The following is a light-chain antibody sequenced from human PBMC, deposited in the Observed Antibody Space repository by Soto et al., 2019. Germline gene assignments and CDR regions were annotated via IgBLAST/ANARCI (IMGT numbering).Light chain of an antibody. Sequence: DIQMTQSPSTLSASVVERGTITCRASQTISSWLAWYQQKPGKAPKLLIYDVSSLESGVPSRFSGSGSGTEFTLTISRLQPDDFATYYCQQYNTFWTFGQGTKVDIK. CDR3: QQYNTFWT. CDR1: QTISSW. CDR2: DVS. J-gene: IGKJ1*01. V-gene: IGKV1-5*01.